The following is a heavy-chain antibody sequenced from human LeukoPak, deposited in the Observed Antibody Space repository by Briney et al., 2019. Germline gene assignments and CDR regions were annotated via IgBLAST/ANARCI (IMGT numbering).Heavy chain of an antibody. CDR1: GFTFSSYS. J-gene: IGHJ4*02. D-gene: IGHD3-22*01. V-gene: IGHV3-21*01. CDR2: ISKSSRYI. CDR3: ARDYYDSKPFDY. Sequence: GGSLRLSCAPSGFTFSSYSMNWVRQPPGKGLEWVSSISKSSRYIYYADSVKDRFTISRDNAKNSMYLHMNSLRAEDTAVYYCARDYYDSKPFDYWGQGTLVTVSS.